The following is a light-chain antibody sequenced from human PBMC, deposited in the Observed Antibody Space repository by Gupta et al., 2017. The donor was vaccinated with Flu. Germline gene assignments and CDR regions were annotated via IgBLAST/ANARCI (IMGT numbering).Light chain of an antibody. CDR3: MQARQTPHT. CDR1: QSLRNSNGYNY. V-gene: IGKV2-28*01. Sequence: DIVMTQSPLSLAVTPGEPASISCRSSQSLRNSNGYNYLDWYLQKPGQSPQLLMSLASNRASGVPDRFSGSGSGTDFTLKISRVEAEDVGVYYCMQARQTPHTFGQGTKMEIK. CDR2: LAS. J-gene: IGKJ2*01.